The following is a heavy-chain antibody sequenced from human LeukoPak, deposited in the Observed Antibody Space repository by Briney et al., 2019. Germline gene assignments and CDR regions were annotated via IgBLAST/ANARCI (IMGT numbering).Heavy chain of an antibody. CDR1: GGSISSYY. J-gene: IGHJ4*02. D-gene: IGHD3-22*01. Sequence: ETLSLTCTVSGGSISSYYMSWVRQAPGKGLEWVSVIYSGGSTYYADSVKGRFTISRDNSKNTLCLQMNSLRAEDTAVYYCATARPYYYDSSGYYNFDYWGQGTLVTVSS. CDR2: IYSGGST. V-gene: IGHV3-66*02. CDR3: ATARPYYYDSSGYYNFDY.